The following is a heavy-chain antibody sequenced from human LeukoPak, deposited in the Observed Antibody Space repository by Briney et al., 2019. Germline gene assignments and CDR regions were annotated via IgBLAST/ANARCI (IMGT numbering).Heavy chain of an antibody. CDR2: INHSGST. J-gene: IGHJ4*02. CDR1: GGSFSGYY. D-gene: IGHD5-18*01. Sequence: SETLSLTCAAYGGSFSGYYWSWIRQPPGKGLEWIGEINHSGSTNYNPSLKSRVTISVDTSKNQFSLKLSSVTAADTAVYYCARTWVQLWSSDYWGQGTLVTVSS. V-gene: IGHV4-34*01. CDR3: ARTWVQLWSSDY.